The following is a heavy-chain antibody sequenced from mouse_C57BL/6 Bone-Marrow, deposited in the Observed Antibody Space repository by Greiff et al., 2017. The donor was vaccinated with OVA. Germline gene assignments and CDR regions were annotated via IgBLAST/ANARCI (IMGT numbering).Heavy chain of an antibody. Sequence: QVQLQQSGAELARPGASVKLSCKASGYTFTSYGISWVKQRTGQGLEWIGEIYPRSGNTYYNEKFKGKATLTADKSSSTAYMELRSLTSEYSAVYFCARSAHYYGSSFYYAMDYWCQGTSVTVSS. CDR2: IYPRSGNT. D-gene: IGHD1-1*01. CDR3: ARSAHYYGSSFYYAMDY. CDR1: GYTFTSYG. J-gene: IGHJ4*01. V-gene: IGHV1-81*01.